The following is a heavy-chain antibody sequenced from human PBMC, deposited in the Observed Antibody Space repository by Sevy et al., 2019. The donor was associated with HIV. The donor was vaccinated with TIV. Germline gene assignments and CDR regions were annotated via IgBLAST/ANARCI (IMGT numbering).Heavy chain of an antibody. CDR2: ISAYNGNT. CDR1: GYTFTSYG. CDR3: ASAYCSSTSCSFDY. D-gene: IGHD2-2*01. Sequence: ASVKVSCKASGYTFTSYGISWVRQAPGQGLEWMGWISAYNGNTNYAQKLLGRVTMTTDTSTSTAYMELRSLRSDDTAVYYCASAYCSSTSCSFDYWGQGTLVTVSS. J-gene: IGHJ4*02. V-gene: IGHV1-18*01.